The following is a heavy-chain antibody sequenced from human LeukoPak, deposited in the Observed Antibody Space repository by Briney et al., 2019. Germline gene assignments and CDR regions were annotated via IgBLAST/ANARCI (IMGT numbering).Heavy chain of an antibody. V-gene: IGHV3-33*08. J-gene: IGHJ4*02. Sequence: AGGSLRLSCAASGFTFSSYSMNWVRQAPGKGLEWVAVIWYDGSNKYYADSVKGRFTISRDNSKNTLYLQMNSLRAEDTAVYYCARDFASSGWSGWLDYWGQGTLVTVSS. CDR3: ARDFASSGWSGWLDY. D-gene: IGHD6-19*01. CDR1: GFTFSSYS. CDR2: IWYDGSNK.